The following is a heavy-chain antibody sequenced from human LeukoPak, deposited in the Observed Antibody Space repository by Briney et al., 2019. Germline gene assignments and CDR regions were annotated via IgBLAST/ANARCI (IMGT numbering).Heavy chain of an antibody. J-gene: IGHJ4*02. Sequence: PSETLSLTCAVYGGSFSGYYWSWIGQPPGKGLEWIGEINHSGSTNYNPSLKSRVTISVDTSKNQFSLKLSSVTAADTAVYYCARSSDSSGYYQFDYWGQGTLVTVSS. CDR3: ARSSDSSGYYQFDY. CDR1: GGSFSGYY. D-gene: IGHD3-22*01. CDR2: INHSGST. V-gene: IGHV4-34*01.